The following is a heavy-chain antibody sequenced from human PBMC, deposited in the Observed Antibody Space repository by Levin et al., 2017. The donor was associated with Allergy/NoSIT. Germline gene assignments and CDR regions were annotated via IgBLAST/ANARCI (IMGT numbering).Heavy chain of an antibody. CDR2: VYGGGST. Sequence: SETLSLTCSVSGGSMRTYYWSWIRQPAGKGLEWIGRVYGGGSTKYNPSLKSRVTMSIDKSKNNFSLKMTSVTAADPAVYDCASNNGDYYDSVAYDPLYLDSWGRGTLVTVSS. D-gene: IGHD3-22*01. CDR1: GGSMRTYY. J-gene: IGHJ4*02. CDR3: ASNNGDYYDSVAYDPLYLDS. V-gene: IGHV4-4*07.